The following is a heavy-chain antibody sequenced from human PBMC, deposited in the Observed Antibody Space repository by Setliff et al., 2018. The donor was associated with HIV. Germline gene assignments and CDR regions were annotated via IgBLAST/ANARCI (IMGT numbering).Heavy chain of an antibody. J-gene: IGHJ6*02. CDR3: ARHSGGSFYNFWSGDYYYYGMDV. V-gene: IGHV4-39*01. CDR1: GGSIGSSDYY. CDR2: IYHSGST. Sequence: SETLSLTCTVSGGSIGSSDYYWGWIRQPPGKGLEWIGSIYHSGSTYYNPSLKSRVTKSVDTSKNQFSLKLSSVTAADTAVYYCARHSGGSFYNFWSGDYYYYGMDVWGQGTTVTVSS. D-gene: IGHD3-3*01.